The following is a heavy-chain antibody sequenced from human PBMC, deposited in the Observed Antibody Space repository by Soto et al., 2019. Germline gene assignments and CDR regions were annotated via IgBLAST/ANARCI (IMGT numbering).Heavy chain of an antibody. CDR1: GFTFSNFA. D-gene: IGHD6-19*01. CDR2: ISGSGAST. J-gene: IGHJ4*02. V-gene: IGHV3-23*01. Sequence: EMQLLESGGGLVQPGGSLRLSCAASGFTFSNFAMSWVRQAPGKGLEWVSLISGSGASTSYADSVKGRYTVSRDNSRNPLYLQMTTLRADDTAVYYCAIDRSYSSDWAVTPFDYWGQGTLVTVSS. CDR3: AIDRSYSSDWAVTPFDY.